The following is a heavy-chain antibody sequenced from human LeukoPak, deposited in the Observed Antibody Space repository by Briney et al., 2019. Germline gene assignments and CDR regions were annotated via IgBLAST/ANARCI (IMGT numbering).Heavy chain of an antibody. CDR1: GYTLTELS. CDR3: ATGWIQLWSSDY. D-gene: IGHD5-18*01. V-gene: IGHV1-24*01. J-gene: IGHJ4*02. CDR2: FDPEDGET. Sequence: ASVKVSCKVSGYTLTELSMHWVRQAPGKGLEWMGGFDPEDGETIYAQKFQGRVTMTEDTSTDTAYMELSSLRSEDTAVYYCATGWIQLWSSDYWGQGTLVTVSS.